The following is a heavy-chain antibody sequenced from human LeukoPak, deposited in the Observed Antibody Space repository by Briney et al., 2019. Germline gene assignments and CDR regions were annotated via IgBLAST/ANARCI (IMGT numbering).Heavy chain of an antibody. CDR1: GYLFTSYW. CDR2: IYPGDSDT. D-gene: IGHD3-10*01. Sequence: KGGEFRQISCKDSGYLFTSYWIAWVRQRPGKGLEWMGIIYPGDSDTRYSPSVQGRVTISADKSINTAYSLWSSLQASDTATYYCARQDASGTYDAFDVWGQGTL. V-gene: IGHV5-51*01. CDR3: ARQDASGTYDAFDV. J-gene: IGHJ3*01.